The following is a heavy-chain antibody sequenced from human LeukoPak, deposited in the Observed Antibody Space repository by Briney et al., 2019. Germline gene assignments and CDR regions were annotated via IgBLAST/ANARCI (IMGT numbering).Heavy chain of an antibody. J-gene: IGHJ4*02. V-gene: IGHV4-61*02. CDR1: GGSISSGSYY. CDR2: IYTSGST. CDR3: ARGTIWYGVVAYYFDY. D-gene: IGHD3-3*01. Sequence: KPSETLSLTCTVSGGSISSGSYYWSWIRQPAGKGLEWIGRIYTSGSTNYNPSLKSRVTISVDTSKNQFSLKLSSVTAADTAVYYCARGTIWYGVVAYYFDYWGQGTLVTVSS.